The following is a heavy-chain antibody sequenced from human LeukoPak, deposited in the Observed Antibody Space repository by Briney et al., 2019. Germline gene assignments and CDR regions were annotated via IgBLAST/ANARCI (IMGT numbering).Heavy chain of an antibody. J-gene: IGHJ4*02. D-gene: IGHD3-10*01. CDR1: GFSFDTYA. V-gene: IGHV3-33*01. CDR3: ARVIFGSGSYPDF. Sequence: GGSLRLSCAASGFSFDTYAMHWVRQAPGQGLEWVALIWHDGSHNFYSNSVRGQFTIARDNSKNTVYPQMNNLRPDDTAVYYCARVIFGSGSYPDFWGQGTLVTVSS. CDR2: IWHDGSHN.